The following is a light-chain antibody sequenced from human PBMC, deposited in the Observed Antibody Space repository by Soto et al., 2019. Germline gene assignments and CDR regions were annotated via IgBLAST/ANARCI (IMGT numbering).Light chain of an antibody. Sequence: EIVLTQSPFTLSFSPVERATGCCRASQSVSSSYLAWYQQKPGQAPRLLIYGASSRATGIPDRFSGSGSGTEFTLTISSLQSEDSAVYYCQQHNQWPITFGQGTRLEIK. J-gene: IGKJ5*01. CDR1: QSVSSSY. CDR3: QQHNQWPIT. V-gene: IGKV3D-20*02. CDR2: GAS.